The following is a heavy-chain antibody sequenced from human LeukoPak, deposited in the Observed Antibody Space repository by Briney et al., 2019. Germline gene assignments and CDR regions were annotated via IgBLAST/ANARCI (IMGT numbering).Heavy chain of an antibody. V-gene: IGHV1-69*02. CDR1: GGTFSSYT. Sequence: SVKVSCKASGGTFSSYTISWVRQAPGQGLEWMGRIIPILGIANYAQKFQGGVTITADKSTSTAYMELSSLRSEDTAVYYCAREPFLGYCSSTSCYGGYFQHWGQGTLVTVSS. D-gene: IGHD2-2*01. J-gene: IGHJ1*01. CDR3: AREPFLGYCSSTSCYGGYFQH. CDR2: IIPILGIA.